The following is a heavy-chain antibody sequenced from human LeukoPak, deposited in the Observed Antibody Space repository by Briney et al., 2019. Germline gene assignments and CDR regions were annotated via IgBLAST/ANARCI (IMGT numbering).Heavy chain of an antibody. J-gene: IGHJ4*02. D-gene: IGHD2-2*01. CDR2: IYYSGST. V-gene: IGHV4-31*03. CDR1: GGSISSGGYY. Sequence: SETLSLTCTVSGGSISSGGYYWSWIRQHPGKGLEWIGYIYYSGSTYYNPSLKSRVTISVDTSKNQFPLKLSSVTAADTAVYFCAGHSSSHYLNYWGQGALATVSS. CDR3: AGHSSSHYLNY.